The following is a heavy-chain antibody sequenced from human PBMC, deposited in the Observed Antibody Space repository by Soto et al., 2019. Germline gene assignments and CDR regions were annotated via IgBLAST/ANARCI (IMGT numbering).Heavy chain of an antibody. Sequence: PGGSLRLSCAASGFTFSSYWMHWVRQAPGKGLVWVSRINSDGSSTSYADSVKGRFTISRDNAKNTLYLQMNSLRAEDTAVYYCARGPVPRGYCSGGSCLKVSYYFDYWGQGTLVTVSS. CDR1: GFTFSSYW. J-gene: IGHJ4*02. CDR3: ARGPVPRGYCSGGSCLKVSYYFDY. D-gene: IGHD2-15*01. CDR2: INSDGSST. V-gene: IGHV3-74*01.